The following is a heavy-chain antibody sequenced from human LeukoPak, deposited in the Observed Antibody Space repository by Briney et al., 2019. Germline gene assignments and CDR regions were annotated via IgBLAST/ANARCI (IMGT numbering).Heavy chain of an antibody. V-gene: IGHV3-20*04. Sequence: GESLRLSCGASGFTFSSYGMSWVRQAPGKGLEWVSGINWNGGSTGYADSVKGRFTISRDNAKNSLYLQMNSLRAEDTALYYCARGDTVTTWRYFDLWGRGTLVTVSS. CDR2: INWNGGST. J-gene: IGHJ2*01. CDR1: GFTFSSYG. CDR3: ARGDTVTTWRYFDL. D-gene: IGHD4-11*01.